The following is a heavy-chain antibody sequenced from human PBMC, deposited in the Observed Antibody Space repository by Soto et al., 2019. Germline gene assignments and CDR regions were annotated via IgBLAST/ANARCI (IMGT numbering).Heavy chain of an antibody. V-gene: IGHV4-39*01. CDR2: INHSGST. D-gene: IGHD3-22*01. CDR3: ARLGGYVSVGYYYLWDS. J-gene: IGHJ4*02. Sequence: TSETLSLTCRVSDGSMNSDSSYWGWIRQPPGKGLEWIGVINHSGSTYHNSSLKGRVTMSVDASRNQFSLKLTSMTAADTAVYYCARLGGYVSVGYYYLWDSWGQGTLVTVSS. CDR1: DGSMNSDSSY.